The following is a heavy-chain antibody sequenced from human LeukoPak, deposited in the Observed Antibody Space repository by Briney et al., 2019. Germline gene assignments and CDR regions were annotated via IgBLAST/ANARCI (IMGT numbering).Heavy chain of an antibody. Sequence: SETLSLTCTVSGGPISSGDYYWSWIRQPPGKGLEWIGYIYYSGSTYYNPSLKSRVTISVDTSKNQFSLKLSSVTAADTAVYYCARDSEELYPDAFDIWGQGTMVTVSS. V-gene: IGHV4-30-4*01. CDR3: ARDSEELYPDAFDI. CDR1: GGPISSGDYY. CDR2: IYYSGST. D-gene: IGHD2-15*01. J-gene: IGHJ3*02.